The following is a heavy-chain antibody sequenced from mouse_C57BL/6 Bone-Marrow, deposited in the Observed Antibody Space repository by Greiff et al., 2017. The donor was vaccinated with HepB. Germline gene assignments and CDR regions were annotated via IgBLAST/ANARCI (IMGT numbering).Heavy chain of an antibody. V-gene: IGHV14-3*01. CDR2: IDPANGNT. J-gene: IGHJ1*03. D-gene: IGHD1-1*01. Sequence: VQLQQSVAELVRPGASVKLSCTASGFNIKNTYMHWVKQRPEQGLEWVGRIDPANGNTKYAPKFQGKATITADTSSNTAYLQRSSLTSEYTAIYYYAGDYGSSYWYFDVWGTGTTVTVSS. CDR3: AGDYGSSYWYFDV. CDR1: GFNIKNTY.